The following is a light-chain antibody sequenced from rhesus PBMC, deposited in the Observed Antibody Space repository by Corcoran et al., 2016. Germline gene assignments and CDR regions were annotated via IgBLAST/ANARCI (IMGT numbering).Light chain of an antibody. V-gene: IGKV4-1*01. CDR3: QQYYSTPLT. J-gene: IGKJ4*01. CDR1: QSLLYSSNNKNY. Sequence: DIVMTQSPDSLAVSLGERVTINCKSSQSLLYSSNNKNYLAWYQQKPGQAPKLLIYWASTRESGVPTRFSGRGSGTDFTLTISGLQAEDVAVYYCQQYYSTPLTFGGGTKVEIK. CDR2: WAS.